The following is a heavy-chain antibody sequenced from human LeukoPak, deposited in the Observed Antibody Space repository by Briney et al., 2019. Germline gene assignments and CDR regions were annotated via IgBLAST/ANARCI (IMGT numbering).Heavy chain of an antibody. D-gene: IGHD6-13*01. CDR2: IYYSGST. V-gene: IGHV4-39*01. CDR3: ARQRRDSSSWNFDS. CDR1: GGSISSSSYY. J-gene: IGHJ4*02. Sequence: SETLSLTCTVSGGSISSSSYYWGWIRQPPGKGLEWIGSIYYSGSTYYNPSLKSRVTISVDTSKNQFSLKLSSVTAADTAVYYCARQRRDSSSWNFDSWGQGTLVTVSS.